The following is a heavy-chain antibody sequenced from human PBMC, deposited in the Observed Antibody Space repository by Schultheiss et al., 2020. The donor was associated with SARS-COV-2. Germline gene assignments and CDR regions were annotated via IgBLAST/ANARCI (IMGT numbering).Heavy chain of an antibody. D-gene: IGHD4-17*01. Sequence: SETLSLTCTVSGGSISSYYWGWIRQHPGKGLEWIGSIYYSGSTYYNPSLKSRVTISVDTSKNQLSMKLSSVTAADTAVYYCASDYGRNNWFDPWGQGTLVTVSS. J-gene: IGHJ5*02. CDR1: GGSISSYY. CDR2: IYYSGST. CDR3: ASDYGRNNWFDP. V-gene: IGHV4-39*01.